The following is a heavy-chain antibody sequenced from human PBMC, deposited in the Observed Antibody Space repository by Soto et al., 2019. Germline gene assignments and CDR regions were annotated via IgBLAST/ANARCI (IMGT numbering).Heavy chain of an antibody. Sequence: EVQLVESGGGLVQPGGSLRLSCAASGFTFSAYCMSWVRQAPGKGLEWVSGMSRGGSSTYYADSVKGRFTISRDNAKNSLYVQMNSMRAEDTAGYYCAVFRWGRSHRDAFDFWGQVTMVTVSS. V-gene: IGHV3-23*04. J-gene: IGHJ3*01. D-gene: IGHD3-16*01. CDR1: GFTFSAYC. CDR3: AVFRWGRSHRDAFDF. CDR2: MSRGGSST.